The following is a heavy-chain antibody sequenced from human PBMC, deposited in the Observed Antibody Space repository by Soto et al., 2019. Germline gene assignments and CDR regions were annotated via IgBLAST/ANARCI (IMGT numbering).Heavy chain of an antibody. D-gene: IGHD4-4*01. CDR3: AHSPHDYSNYYFDF. V-gene: IGHV2-5*01. CDR1: GFSLSTSGVG. CDR2: IYWTDDK. Sequence: QITLKESGPPLVKPTQTLTLTCTFSGFSLSTSGVGVGWIRQPPGKALEWLALIYWTDDKRYSPSLKSRVTSTKDTSKNQVVLTMTNMDPVDTATYDCAHSPHDYSNYYFDFWGQGTLVTVSS. J-gene: IGHJ4*02.